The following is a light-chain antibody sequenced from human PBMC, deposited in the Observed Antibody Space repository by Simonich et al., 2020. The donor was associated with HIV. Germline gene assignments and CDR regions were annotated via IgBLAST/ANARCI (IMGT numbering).Light chain of an antibody. Sequence: EIVLTQSPATLSLSPGERATLSCRASQSVSSYLAWYQQKPGQAPRLLIYDASTRATGIPATFSGSGSGTDFTLTISSLQPDDFATYYCQQYNTYPRTFGQGTKVEI. CDR1: QSVSSY. J-gene: IGKJ1*01. CDR3: QQYNTYPRT. CDR2: DAS. V-gene: IGKV3-11*01.